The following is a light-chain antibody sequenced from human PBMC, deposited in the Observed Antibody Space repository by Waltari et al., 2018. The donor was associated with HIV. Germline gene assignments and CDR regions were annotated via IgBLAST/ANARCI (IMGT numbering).Light chain of an antibody. CDR3: QQYFTVPQT. Sequence: IVMTQSPDSVAVSLRDGATLIRTSTRSVFYSSDNQNYLAWYLQRPGQSPKVLIFWASTRAYGVPDRFSGSWSGTNFSLTLSSLQADDVGIYYCQQYFTVPQTFGGGTKVEI. CDR1: RSVFYSSDNQNY. CDR2: WAS. J-gene: IGKJ4*01. V-gene: IGKV4-1*01.